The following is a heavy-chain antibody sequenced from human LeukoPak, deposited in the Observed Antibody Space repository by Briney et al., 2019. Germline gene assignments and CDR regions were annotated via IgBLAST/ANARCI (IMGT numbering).Heavy chain of an antibody. Sequence: GGSLRLSWAASGFTFSSYGMHWVRQAPGKGLEWVAVISYDGSNKYYADSVKGRFTISRDNSKNTLYLQMNSLRAEDTAVYYCAKLVIAAAGTAPFDYWGQGTLVTVSS. V-gene: IGHV3-30*18. CDR3: AKLVIAAAGTAPFDY. CDR2: ISYDGSNK. CDR1: GFTFSSYG. J-gene: IGHJ4*02. D-gene: IGHD6-13*01.